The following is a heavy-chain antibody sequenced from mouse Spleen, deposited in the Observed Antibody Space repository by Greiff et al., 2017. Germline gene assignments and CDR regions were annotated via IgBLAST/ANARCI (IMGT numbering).Heavy chain of an antibody. D-gene: IGHD4-1*01. CDR2: INSNGGST. CDR3: ARDIWGGGIDY. CDR1: GFTFSSYA. Sequence: EVKLVESGGGLVKPGGSLKLSCAASGFTFSSYAMSWVRQTPEKRLEWVAAINSNGGSTYYPDTVKDRFTISRDNAKNNLYLQMSSLKSEDTAMYYCARDIWGGGIDYWGQGTTLTVSS. J-gene: IGHJ2*01. V-gene: IGHV5-6-3*01.